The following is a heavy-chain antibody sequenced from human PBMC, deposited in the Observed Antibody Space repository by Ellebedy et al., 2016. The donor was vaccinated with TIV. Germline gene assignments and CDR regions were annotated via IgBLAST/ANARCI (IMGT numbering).Heavy chain of an antibody. CDR1: GFTFSSYW. D-gene: IGHD5-18*01. J-gene: IGHJ5*02. CDR2: IKQDGSEK. Sequence: PGGSLRLSCAASGFTFSSYWMSWVRQAPGKGLEWVANIKQDGSEKYYVDSVKGRFTISRDNAKNSLYLQMNSLRAEDTAVYYCARDHEGGYSYGYWLDPWGQGTLVTVSS. CDR3: ARDHEGGYSYGYWLDP. V-gene: IGHV3-7*01.